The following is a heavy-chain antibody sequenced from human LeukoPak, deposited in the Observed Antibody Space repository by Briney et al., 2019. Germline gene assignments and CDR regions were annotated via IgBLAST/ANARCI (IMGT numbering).Heavy chain of an antibody. Sequence: SETLSLTCAVYGGSFSGYYWSWIRQPPGKGLEWIGEINHSGSTNYNPSLKSRVTISVDTSKNQFSLKLSSVTAADTAVYYCARGGKTHWFDPWGQGTPVTVSS. J-gene: IGHJ5*02. CDR3: ARGGKTHWFDP. CDR1: GGSFSGYY. V-gene: IGHV4-34*01. D-gene: IGHD1-14*01. CDR2: INHSGST.